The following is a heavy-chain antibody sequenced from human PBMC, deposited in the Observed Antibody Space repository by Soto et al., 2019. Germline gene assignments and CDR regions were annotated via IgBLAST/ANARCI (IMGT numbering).Heavy chain of an antibody. J-gene: IGHJ4*01. CDR1: VLTVIRTQ. Sequence: GWSLRLSCAFSVLTVIRTQMSWVRQAPGKGLQWVSVIYSAGSTYYANAVKGRFTISRDISENKIFLELNGLTVDDTAVYYCARAREPEYSSSIFFDYWGRGTVVTVSS. V-gene: IGHV3-53*01. D-gene: IGHD6-6*01. CDR3: ARAREPEYSSSIFFDY. CDR2: IYSAGST.